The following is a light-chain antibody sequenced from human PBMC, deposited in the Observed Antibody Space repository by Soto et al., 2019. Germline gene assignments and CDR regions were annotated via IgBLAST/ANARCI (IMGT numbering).Light chain of an antibody. CDR2: GAS. J-gene: IGKJ5*01. CDR3: QQYNNWPPIT. CDR1: QSVSSY. Sequence: DKLMSQSPATLSVSPGERATLSCRASQSVSSYLAWYQQKPGQAPRLLIYGASTRATGIPARFSGSGSGTEFTLTISSLQSEDFAVYYCQQYNNWPPITFGQGTRLEIK. V-gene: IGKV3-15*01.